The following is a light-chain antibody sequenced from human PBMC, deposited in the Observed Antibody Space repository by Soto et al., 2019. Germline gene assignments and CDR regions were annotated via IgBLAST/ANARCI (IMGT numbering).Light chain of an antibody. CDR3: QQYMSSVT. J-gene: IGKJ1*01. CDR2: GVS. V-gene: IGKV3-20*01. CDR1: QSVDSTF. Sequence: EIVLTQSPGSLSLSPGERATLSCSASQSVDSTFFAWYQKKPGQAPRLLMYGVSKRATGIPDRFSGSGSGTDFTLTISRLEPEDFAVYYCQQYMSSVTFGQWTRVEIK.